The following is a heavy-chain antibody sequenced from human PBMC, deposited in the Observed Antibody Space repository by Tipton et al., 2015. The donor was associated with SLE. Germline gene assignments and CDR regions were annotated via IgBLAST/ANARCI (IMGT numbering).Heavy chain of an antibody. V-gene: IGHV4-59*01. J-gene: IGHJ2*01. CDR1: GGPISNSY. CDR2: IFYTGSV. D-gene: IGHD1-26*01. Sequence: TLSLTCTVSGGPISNSYWTWIRQPPGKGLEWIGSIFYTGSVHDNPSLTSRVTMSLDTSKSQFSLRLTSVSAADTAMYFCARRVPHRYYFDLWGRGTLVTVSS. CDR3: ARRVPHRYYFDL.